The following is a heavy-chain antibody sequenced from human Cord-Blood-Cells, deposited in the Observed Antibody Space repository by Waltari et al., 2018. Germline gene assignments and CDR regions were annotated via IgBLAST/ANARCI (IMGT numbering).Heavy chain of an antibody. D-gene: IGHD1-26*01. J-gene: IGHJ6*02. V-gene: IGHV4-31*03. Sequence: QVQLQESGPGLVKPSQTLSLTCTVSGGSISSGGYYWSWIRQHPGKGLEWIGYIYYSVSTYYNPSLKCRVTLSVDTSKNPFSLKLSSVTAADTAVYYCARGPPEWEHYYGMDVWGQGTTVTVSS. CDR3: ARGPPEWEHYYGMDV. CDR1: GGSISSGGYY. CDR2: IYYSVST.